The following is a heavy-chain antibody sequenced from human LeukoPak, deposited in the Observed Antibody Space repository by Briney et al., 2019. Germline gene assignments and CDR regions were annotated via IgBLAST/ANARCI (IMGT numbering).Heavy chain of an antibody. J-gene: IGHJ4*02. V-gene: IGHV3-23*01. D-gene: IGHD5-18*01. Sequence: PGGSLRLSCAASGFTFSNYAMSWVRQAPGKGLERVSVISGSGGSTYYADSVKGQFTIFRDNSKNTVYLQMNSLRADDTAVYYCAKGDTRMVRRYYFDYWGQGTLVTVSS. CDR1: GFTFSNYA. CDR2: ISGSGGST. CDR3: AKGDTRMVRRYYFDY.